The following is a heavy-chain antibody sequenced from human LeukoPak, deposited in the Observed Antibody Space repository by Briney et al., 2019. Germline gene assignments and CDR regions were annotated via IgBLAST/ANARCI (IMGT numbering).Heavy chain of an antibody. CDR1: GYTFTSYD. D-gene: IGHD2-21*02. CDR3: ARGLVTAYGNWFDP. V-gene: IGHV1-8*01. Sequence: ASVKVSCKASGYTFTSYDINWVRQATGQGLEWMGWMNPNSGNTGYAQKFQGRVTMTRNTSISTAYMELSSLRSEDTAVYYCARGLVTAYGNWFDPWGQGTLVTVSS. J-gene: IGHJ5*02. CDR2: MNPNSGNT.